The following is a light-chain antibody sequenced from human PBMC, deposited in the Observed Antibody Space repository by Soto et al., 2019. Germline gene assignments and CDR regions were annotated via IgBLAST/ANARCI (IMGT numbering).Light chain of an antibody. J-gene: IGKJ4*01. Sequence: EIVLTQSPGTLSLSPGERATLSCRASQSVSSSYLAWYQQKPGQAPRLLIYGASSRATGIPDRFSGSGSGTDFTLKISRVEAEDVGVYYCMQSIHLPPLTFGGGTKVEIK. CDR1: QSVSSSY. CDR3: MQSIHLPPLT. V-gene: IGKV3-20*01. CDR2: GAS.